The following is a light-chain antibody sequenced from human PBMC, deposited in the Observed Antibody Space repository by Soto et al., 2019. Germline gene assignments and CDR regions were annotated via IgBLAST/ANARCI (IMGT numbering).Light chain of an antibody. V-gene: IGKV3-20*01. Sequence: EIVLTQSPGTLSLSPGERATLSCRASQSVSSTYLAWYQQKPGQAPRLLIYGASSRATGIPDRFSGGGSGTDFSLTISRVEPEDFAVYYCQQSYRSPYTFGQGTKLEIK. CDR2: GAS. CDR1: QSVSSTY. CDR3: QQSYRSPYT. J-gene: IGKJ2*01.